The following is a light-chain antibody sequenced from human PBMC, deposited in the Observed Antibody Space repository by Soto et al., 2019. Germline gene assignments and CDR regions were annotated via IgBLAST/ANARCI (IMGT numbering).Light chain of an antibody. Sequence: VLTQSTGTLSLSPGEGATLSCRASQRVASDLAWYLQKPGQPPRLLIYDASIRATGIPDRISGSGSERDFTLTISRLQPEDVAVYYCQQYFNSPRTFGQGTKLEIK. CDR2: DAS. J-gene: IGKJ1*01. CDR1: QRVASD. V-gene: IGKV3-20*01. CDR3: QQYFNSPRT.